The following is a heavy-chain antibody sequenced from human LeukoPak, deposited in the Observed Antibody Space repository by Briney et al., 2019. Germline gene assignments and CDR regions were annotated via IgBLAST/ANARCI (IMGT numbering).Heavy chain of an antibody. CDR2: ISSSSSTI. Sequence: PGGSLRLSCAASGFTFSSYSMNWVRQAPGKGLEWVSYISSSSSTIYYADSVKGRFTISRDNAKNSLYLQMNSLRAEDTAVYYCARDGFDGSGSLDYWGQGTLVTVSS. CDR1: GFTFSSYS. V-gene: IGHV3-48*04. D-gene: IGHD3-10*01. CDR3: ARDGFDGSGSLDY. J-gene: IGHJ4*02.